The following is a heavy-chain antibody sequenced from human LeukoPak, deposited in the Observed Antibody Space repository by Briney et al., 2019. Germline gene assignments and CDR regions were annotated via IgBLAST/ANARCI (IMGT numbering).Heavy chain of an antibody. CDR1: GGTFSSYA. D-gene: IGHD6-25*01. V-gene: IGHV1-69*13. Sequence: SVKVSCKASGGTFSSYAISWVRQAPGQGLEWMGGIIPTFGTANYAQKFQGRVTITADESTSTAYMELSSLRSEDTAVYYCASESAADDAFDIWGQGTMVTVSS. CDR2: IIPTFGTA. CDR3: ASESAADDAFDI. J-gene: IGHJ3*02.